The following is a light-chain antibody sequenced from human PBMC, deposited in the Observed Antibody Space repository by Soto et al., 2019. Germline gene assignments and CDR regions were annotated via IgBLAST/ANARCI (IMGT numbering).Light chain of an antibody. CDR1: SSNSGNNY. V-gene: IGLV1-51*01. J-gene: IGLJ1*01. Sequence: VLTQPPSVSAAPGQKVTISCSGSSSNSGNNYVSWYQQLPGTAPKLLIYDNNKRPSGIPDRFSGSKSGTSATLGITGLQTGDEADYYCGTWDSSLSAYVFGTGTNVPS. CDR2: DNN. CDR3: GTWDSSLSAYV.